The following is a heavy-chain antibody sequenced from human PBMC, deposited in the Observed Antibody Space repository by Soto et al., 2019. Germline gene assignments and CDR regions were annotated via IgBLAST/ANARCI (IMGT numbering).Heavy chain of an antibody. CDR2: TYYRSKWYN. Sequence: PSQTLSLTCAISGDSVSSNSAAWNWIRQSPSRGLEWLGRTYYRSKWYNDYAVSVKSRITINPGTSKNQFSLQLNSVTPEDTAVDVYYRVTTKYGGRPDAFDIWGQGTMVTVSS. J-gene: IGHJ3*02. CDR1: GDSVSSNSAA. V-gene: IGHV6-1*01. D-gene: IGHD4-4*01. CDR3: YRVTTKYGGRPDAFDI.